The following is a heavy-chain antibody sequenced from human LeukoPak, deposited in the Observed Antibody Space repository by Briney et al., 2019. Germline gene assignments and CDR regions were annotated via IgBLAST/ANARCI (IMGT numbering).Heavy chain of an antibody. J-gene: IGHJ3*02. Sequence: SETLSLTCTVSGGSISNFWTWIRQPPGEGLEWIGYISNSGSTNYNPSLKSRVTILMDTSKKQFSLKLSSVTAADTAVYYCARELIVGATMAFDMWGQGTRVTVSS. CDR2: ISNSGST. CDR3: ARELIVGATMAFDM. CDR1: GGSISNF. D-gene: IGHD1-26*01. V-gene: IGHV4-59*01.